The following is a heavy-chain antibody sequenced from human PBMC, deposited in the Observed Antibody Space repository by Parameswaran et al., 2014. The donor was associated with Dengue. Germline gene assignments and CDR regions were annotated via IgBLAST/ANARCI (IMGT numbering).Heavy chain of an antibody. D-gene: IGHD6-19*01. V-gene: IGHV3-21*01. Sequence: VRQMPGKGLEWVSSISSSSSYIYYADSVKGRFTISRDNAKNSLYLQMNSLRAEDTAVYYCARDQWLVSGVEYQTDYWGQGTLVTVSS. CDR3: ARDQWLVSGVEYQTDY. J-gene: IGHJ4*02. CDR2: ISSSSSYI.